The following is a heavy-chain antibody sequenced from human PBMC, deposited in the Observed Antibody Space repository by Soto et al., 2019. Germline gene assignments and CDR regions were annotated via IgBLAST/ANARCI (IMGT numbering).Heavy chain of an antibody. CDR1: GFTFSSYA. D-gene: IGHD4-17*01. CDR3: AKDLLTTLTTGVDY. CDR2: LSGYGSST. J-gene: IGHJ4*02. V-gene: IGHV3-23*01. Sequence: EVQLLESGGGLVQPGGSLRLSCAASGFTFSSYAMSWVRQAPGEGLEWVSALSGYGSSTYYTDSVKGRFTISRDNSKNPLSLQMNSLKAEDTAVYYCAKDLLTTLTTGVDYWCQGTLVTVSS.